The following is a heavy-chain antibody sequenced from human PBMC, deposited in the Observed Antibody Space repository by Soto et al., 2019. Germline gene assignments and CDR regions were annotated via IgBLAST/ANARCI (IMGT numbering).Heavy chain of an antibody. CDR3: AHSRKPSYGILTGYYPPHYFAY. CDR1: GFSLSTSGVG. CDR2: IYWDDDK. Sequence: QITLKESGPTLVKPTQTLTLTCTFSGFSLSTSGVGVGWIRQPPGKALEWLALIYWDDDKRYSPSLKSRLTIPKHTSQNXXVXTXXNIDPVDTATYYFAHSRKPSYGILTGYYPPHYFAYWGQGTLVTVSS. V-gene: IGHV2-5*02. J-gene: IGHJ4*02. D-gene: IGHD3-9*01.